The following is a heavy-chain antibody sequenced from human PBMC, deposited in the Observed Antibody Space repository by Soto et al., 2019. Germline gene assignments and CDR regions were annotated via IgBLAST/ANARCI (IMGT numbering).Heavy chain of an antibody. CDR2: ISYDGSNK. J-gene: IGHJ5*02. CDR1: GFTFSSYA. CDR3: ARELPPPNWFDP. Sequence: GGSLRLSCAASGFTFSSYAMHWVRQAPGKGLEWVAVISYDGSNKYYADSVKGRFTISRDNSKNTLYLQMNSLRAEDTAVYYCARELPPPNWFDPWGQGALVTVSS. V-gene: IGHV3-30-3*01.